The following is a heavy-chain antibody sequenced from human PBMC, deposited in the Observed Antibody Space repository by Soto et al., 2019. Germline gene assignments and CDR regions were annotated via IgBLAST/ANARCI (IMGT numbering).Heavy chain of an antibody. CDR2: IFHTGST. V-gene: IGHV4-30-2*01. Sequence: SETLSLTCAVSGGSIGTAGYSWSWIRQPPGEGPEWIGYIFHTGSTNYNPSLRSRVTISIDTSISTVYMELSRLTSDDTAVYYCARGSASCASWGQGTLVTVSS. J-gene: IGHJ5*02. D-gene: IGHD2-2*01. CDR3: ARGSASCAS. CDR1: GGSIGTAGYS.